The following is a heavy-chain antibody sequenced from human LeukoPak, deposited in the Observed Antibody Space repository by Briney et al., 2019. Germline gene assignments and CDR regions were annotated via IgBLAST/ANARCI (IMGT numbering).Heavy chain of an antibody. CDR1: GFTVSSNY. CDR2: IYSGGST. J-gene: IGHJ4*02. CDR3: AKDAGTYYYDSSGNPNVFDY. Sequence: GGSLRLSCAASGFTVSSNYMSWVRQAPGKGLEWVSVIYSGGSTYYADSVKGRFTISRDNSKNTLYLQMNSLRAEDTAVYYCAKDAGTYYYDSSGNPNVFDYWGQGTLVTVSS. D-gene: IGHD3-22*01. V-gene: IGHV3-53*01.